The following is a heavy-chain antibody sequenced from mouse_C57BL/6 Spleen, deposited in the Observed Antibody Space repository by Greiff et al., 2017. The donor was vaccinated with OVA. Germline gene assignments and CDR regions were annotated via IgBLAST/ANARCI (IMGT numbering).Heavy chain of an antibody. D-gene: IGHD1-1*01. J-gene: IGHJ4*01. CDR3: ARNYYGSRTMGY. Sequence: QVQLQQPGAELVRPGSSVKLSCKASGYTFTSYWMHWVKQRPIQGLEWIGNIDPSDSETHYNQKFKDKATLTVDKSSSTAYMQLSSLTSEDSAVYYCARNYYGSRTMGYWGQGTSVTVSS. CDR2: IDPSDSET. CDR1: GYTFTSYW. V-gene: IGHV1-52*01.